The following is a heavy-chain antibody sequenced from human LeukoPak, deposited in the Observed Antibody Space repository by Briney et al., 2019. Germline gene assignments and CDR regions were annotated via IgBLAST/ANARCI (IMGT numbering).Heavy chain of an antibody. D-gene: IGHD3-22*01. CDR3: AKGDTYYYDSSGFGY. J-gene: IGHJ4*02. Sequence: GGSLRLSRAASGFTFSSYAMSWVRQAPGKGLEWVSAISGSGGSTYYADSVKGRFTISRDNSKNTLYLQMNSLRAEDTAVYYCAKGDTYYYDSSGFGYWGQGTLVTVSS. CDR2: ISGSGGST. V-gene: IGHV3-23*01. CDR1: GFTFSSYA.